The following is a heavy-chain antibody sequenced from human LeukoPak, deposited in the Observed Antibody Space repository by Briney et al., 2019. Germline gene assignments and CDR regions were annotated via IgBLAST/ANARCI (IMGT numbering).Heavy chain of an antibody. Sequence: SETLSLTCTVSGDSISNSGYYWGWIRQSPGKGLEWIGSVYYSRGTYYNPSLKSRVTLSVDTSKNQFSLRLSSVTATDTAIYYCARQSGDQSSAWYFDAWGQGTLVTVSS. J-gene: IGHJ4*02. CDR1: GDSISNSGYY. D-gene: IGHD6-19*01. CDR3: ARQSGDQSSAWYFDA. CDR2: VYYSRGT. V-gene: IGHV4-39*01.